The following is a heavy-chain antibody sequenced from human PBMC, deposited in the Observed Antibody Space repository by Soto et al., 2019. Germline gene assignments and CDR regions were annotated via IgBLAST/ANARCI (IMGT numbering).Heavy chain of an antibody. J-gene: IGHJ4*02. CDR2: IYYSGST. D-gene: IGHD2-15*01. V-gene: IGHV4-59*08. CDR1: GGSISSYY. Sequence: SETLSLTCTVSGGSISSYYWSWIRQPPGKGLEWIGYIYYSGSTNYNPSLKSRVSISVDTSKNQFSLKLSSVTAADTAVYYCARHEYFGDGGSFDFDYWGQGTLVTVSS. CDR3: ARHEYFGDGGSFDFDY.